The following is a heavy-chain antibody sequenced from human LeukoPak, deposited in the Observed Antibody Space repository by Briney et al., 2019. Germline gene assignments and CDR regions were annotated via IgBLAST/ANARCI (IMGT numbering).Heavy chain of an antibody. Sequence: GGSLRLSCAASGFTFSSYAMSWVRQAPGKGLEWDSAISGSGGSTYYADSVKGRFTISRDNSKNTLYLQMNSLRAEDTAVYYCAQDQTRAFVVRGVIIAGRFDYWGQGTLVTVSS. V-gene: IGHV3-23*01. CDR2: ISGSGGST. CDR1: GFTFSSYA. D-gene: IGHD3-10*01. CDR3: AQDQTRAFVVRGVIIAGRFDY. J-gene: IGHJ4*02.